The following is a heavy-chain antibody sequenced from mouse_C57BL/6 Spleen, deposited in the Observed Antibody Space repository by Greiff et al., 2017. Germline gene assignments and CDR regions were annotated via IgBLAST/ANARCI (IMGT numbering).Heavy chain of an antibody. D-gene: IGHD2-3*01. CDR2: IDPNSGGT. V-gene: IGHV1-72*01. J-gene: IGHJ2*01. CDR3: TRTYDGYSDFDY. CDR1: GYTFTSYW. Sequence: QVQLQQPGAELVKPGASVKLSCKASGYTFTSYWMHWVKQRPGRGLEWIGRIDPNSGGTKYNETFKNKATLTVDKPSSTAYMQRSSLTSEDSAVYYCTRTYDGYSDFDYWGQGTTLTVSS.